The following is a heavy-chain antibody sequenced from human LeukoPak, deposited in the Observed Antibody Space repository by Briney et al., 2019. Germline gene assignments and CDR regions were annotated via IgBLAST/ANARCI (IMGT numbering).Heavy chain of an antibody. D-gene: IGHD3-16*01. CDR1: GFTFSSYN. V-gene: IGHV3-48*01. Sequence: PGGSLRLSCAASGFTFSSYNMNWVRQAPGKGPEWISYISSTSNTMYYADSVKGRFTIPRDNSKNTLYLQMNSLRAEDTAVYYCASAAYLGDYSYGMDVWGQGTTVTVSS. CDR3: ASAAYLGDYSYGMDV. J-gene: IGHJ6*02. CDR2: ISSTSNTM.